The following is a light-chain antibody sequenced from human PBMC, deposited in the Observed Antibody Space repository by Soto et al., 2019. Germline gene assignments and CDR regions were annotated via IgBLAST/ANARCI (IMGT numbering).Light chain of an antibody. CDR2: AAS. CDR3: QQSYSTPLT. V-gene: IGKV1-39*01. Sequence: DIQMTQSPSSLSASVGDRVTITCRASQSISSYLNWYQQKPGKAPKLLIYAASSLQSGVTSRFSGSGSGTDFTLTISSLQPEDFATYYCQQSYSTPLTFGPVTIVDIK. CDR1: QSISSY. J-gene: IGKJ3*01.